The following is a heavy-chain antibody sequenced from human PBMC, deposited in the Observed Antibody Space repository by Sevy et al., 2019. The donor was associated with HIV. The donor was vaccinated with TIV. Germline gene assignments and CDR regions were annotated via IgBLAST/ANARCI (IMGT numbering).Heavy chain of an antibody. D-gene: IGHD2-8*02. J-gene: IGHJ5*02. CDR1: GFTLSSYA. CDR2: ISISGADK. V-gene: IGHV3-23*01. Sequence: GGSLRLSCAASGFTLSSYAMSWVRQAPGKGLEWVSSISISGADKYYADSVKGRFTISRDNSQNRLYLQMNSLRAEDTALYYCAKALVETEDKNEFDPWVQGTLVTVSS. CDR3: AKALVETEDKNEFDP.